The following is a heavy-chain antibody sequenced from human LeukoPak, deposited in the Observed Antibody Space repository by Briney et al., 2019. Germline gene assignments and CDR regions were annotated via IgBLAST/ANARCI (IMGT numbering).Heavy chain of an antibody. CDR3: AKIRRLEWLFPLDY. CDR2: ISGSGGST. CDR1: GFTFSSYA. D-gene: IGHD3-3*01. J-gene: IGHJ4*02. Sequence: GGSLRLSCAASGFTFSSYAMSWVRQAPGKGLEWVSAISGSGGSTYYADSVKGRFTISRDNSKNTLYLQMNSLRAEDTAVYYCAKIRRLEWLFPLDYWGQGTLVTVSS. V-gene: IGHV3-23*01.